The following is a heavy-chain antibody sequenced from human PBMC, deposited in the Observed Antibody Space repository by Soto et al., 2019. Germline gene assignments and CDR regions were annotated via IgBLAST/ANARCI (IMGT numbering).Heavy chain of an antibody. V-gene: IGHV3-48*03. J-gene: IGHJ5*02. CDR1: GFPFATSD. D-gene: IGHD3-16*01. CDR3: ARAVVSAYREYDSAWSAP. CDR2: ISYSGRDI. Sequence: EAQLVGSGGKVVQPGGSVSLSCVASGFPFATSDMDWVRQPPGKGLEWISQISYSGRDIRYADSVKGRFTISRDKVNNPLDLHMTSLRVEDTGLYYCARAVVSAYREYDSAWSAPWGQGTPVTVSS.